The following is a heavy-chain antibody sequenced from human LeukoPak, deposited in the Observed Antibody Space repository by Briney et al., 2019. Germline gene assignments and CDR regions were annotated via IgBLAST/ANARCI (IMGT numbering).Heavy chain of an antibody. CDR2: IIPIFGTA. D-gene: IGHD5-18*01. CDR1: GGTFSSYA. J-gene: IGHJ4*02. CDR3: ARGTGYSYEPFDY. V-gene: IGHV1-69*06. Sequence: ASVKVSCKASGGTFSSYAISWVRQAPGQGLEWMGGIIPIFGTANYAQKFQGRVTITADKSTSITYMELKCSRSEDTAVYYCARGTGYSYEPFDYWGQGTLVTVSS.